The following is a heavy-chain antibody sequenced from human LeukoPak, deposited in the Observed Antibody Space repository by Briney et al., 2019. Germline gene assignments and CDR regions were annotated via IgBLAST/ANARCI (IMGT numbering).Heavy chain of an antibody. CDR2: IRYDGSNK. D-gene: IGHD3-3*01. V-gene: IGHV3-30*02. CDR3: AIVYDFWSGYYTH. J-gene: IGHJ4*02. Sequence: PGGSLRLSCAASGFTFSSYGMHWVRQAPGKGLEWVAFIRYDGSNKYYADSVKGRFTISRDNSKNTLYLQMNSLRAEDTAVYYCAIVYDFWSGYYTHWGQGTLVTVSS. CDR1: GFTFSSYG.